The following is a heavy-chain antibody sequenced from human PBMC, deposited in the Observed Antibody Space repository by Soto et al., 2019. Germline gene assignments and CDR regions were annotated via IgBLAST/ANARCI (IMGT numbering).Heavy chain of an antibody. CDR3: ARGTTPAIFAYGMDV. Sequence: QVQLVGSGGGVVQPGRSLRLSCAASGFTFTSYAMHWVRQAPGKGLEWVAVISNDGSNYYYADSVRDRFNISRDNTKNTLLLQMSSLRGEDSGVYYCARGTTPAIFAYGMDVWGQGTTVTVSS. CDR2: ISNDGSNY. D-gene: IGHD3-3*01. CDR1: GFTFTSYA. V-gene: IGHV3-30*15. J-gene: IGHJ6*02.